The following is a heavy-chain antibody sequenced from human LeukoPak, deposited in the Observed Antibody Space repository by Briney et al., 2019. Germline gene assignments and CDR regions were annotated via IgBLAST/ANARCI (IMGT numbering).Heavy chain of an antibody. CDR2: TYYRSKWYN. CDR3: ARASVAGFDY. J-gene: IGHJ4*02. V-gene: IGHV6-1*01. D-gene: IGHD6-19*01. Sequence: SQTLSLTCVISGDSVSSNSAAWNWIRQSPSRGLQWLGRTYYRSKWYNDYAVSVRSRITINPDTSKNQFSLQLNSVTPEGTAVYYCARASVAGFDYWGQGTLVTVSS. CDR1: GDSVSSNSAA.